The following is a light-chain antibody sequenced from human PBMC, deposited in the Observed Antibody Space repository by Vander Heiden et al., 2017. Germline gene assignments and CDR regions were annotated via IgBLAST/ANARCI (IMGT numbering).Light chain of an antibody. CDR2: AAS. J-gene: IGKJ4*01. Sequence: IQLTQSPSFLSESVGDRVTITCRASQGISSYFAWYQQKPGKAPKLLIYAASTLQSGVPSRFSGIGYGKKFTLTISSRQPEDFATYYCKQLNSYPPITFGGGTKVEIK. CDR3: KQLNSYPPIT. V-gene: IGKV1-9*01. CDR1: QGISSY.